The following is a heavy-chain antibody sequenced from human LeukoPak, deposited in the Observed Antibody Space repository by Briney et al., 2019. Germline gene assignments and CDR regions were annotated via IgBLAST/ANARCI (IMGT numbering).Heavy chain of an antibody. CDR3: ARSSSIFGVVISTYFDY. V-gene: IGHV3-30*01. CDR2: ISYDGSNK. D-gene: IGHD3-3*01. CDR1: GFTFSSYA. Sequence: GGSLRLSCAASGFTFSSYAMHWVRQAPGKGLEWVAVISYDGSNKYYADSVKGRFTISRDNSKNTLYLQMNSLRAEDTAVYYCARSSSIFGVVISTYFDYWGQGTLVTVSS. J-gene: IGHJ4*02.